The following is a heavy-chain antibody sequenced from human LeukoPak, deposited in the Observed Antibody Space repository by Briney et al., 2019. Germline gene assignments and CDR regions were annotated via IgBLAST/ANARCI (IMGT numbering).Heavy chain of an antibody. V-gene: IGHV3-15*01. CDR2: IKRKTDGGTT. D-gene: IGHD3-9*01. J-gene: IGHJ4*02. Sequence: KSGGSLRLSCAASGFTFSNAWMSWVRQAPGKGLEWVGRIKRKTDGGTTDYAAPVKGRFTISRDDSKNTLYLQMNSLKTEDTAVYYCTTVLRYFDWHDYWGQGTLVTVSS. CDR3: TTVLRYFDWHDY. CDR1: GFTFSNAW.